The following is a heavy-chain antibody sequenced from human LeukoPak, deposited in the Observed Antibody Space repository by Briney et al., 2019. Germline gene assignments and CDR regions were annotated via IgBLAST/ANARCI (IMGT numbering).Heavy chain of an antibody. CDR1: GGTFSSYA. CDR3: ARDRPSLTGFDY. J-gene: IGHJ4*02. V-gene: IGHV1-69*13. CDR2: IIPIFGTA. D-gene: IGHD3-9*01. Sequence: SVKVSCKASGGTFSSYAISWVRQAPGQGLEWMGGIIPIFGTANYAQKFQGRVTITADESTSTAYMELSSLRFEDTAVYYCARDRPSLTGFDYWGQGTLVTVSS.